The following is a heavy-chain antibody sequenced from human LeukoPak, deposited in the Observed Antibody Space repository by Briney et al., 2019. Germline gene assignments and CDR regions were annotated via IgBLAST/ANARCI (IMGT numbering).Heavy chain of an antibody. D-gene: IGHD3-10*01. V-gene: IGHV4-61*02. CDR2: IYTSGST. J-gene: IGHJ3*02. Sequence: SETLSLTCTVSGGSISSGSYYWSWIRQPAGKGLEWIGRIYTSGSTNYNPSLKSRVTISVDTSKNQFSLRLSSVTAADTAVYYCASPGGGAFDIWGQGTMVTVSS. CDR3: ASPGGGAFDI. CDR1: GGSISSGSYY.